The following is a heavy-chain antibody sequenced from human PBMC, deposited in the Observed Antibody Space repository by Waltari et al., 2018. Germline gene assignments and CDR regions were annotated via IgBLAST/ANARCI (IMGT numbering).Heavy chain of an antibody. D-gene: IGHD6-13*01. Sequence: EVQLVQSGAEVKKPGESLKISCKGSGYSFTSYWIGWVRQMPGKGLEWMGIIYPGDSETRYCSTFQGKVTSGADKANSTAYLQWSSLKAADTAMYYWAISAQLGPYGYGYMDVWGKGTTVTVS. V-gene: IGHV5-51*01. CDR3: AISAQLGPYGYGYMDV. CDR2: IYPGDSET. CDR1: GYSFTSYW. J-gene: IGHJ6*03.